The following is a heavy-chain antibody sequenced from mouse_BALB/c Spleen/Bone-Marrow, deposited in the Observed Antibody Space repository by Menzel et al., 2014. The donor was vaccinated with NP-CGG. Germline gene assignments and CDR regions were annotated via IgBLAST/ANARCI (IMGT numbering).Heavy chain of an antibody. CDR1: GYSFTDYY. J-gene: IGHJ4*01. V-gene: IGHV1-26*01. Sequence: VQLKDSGPELVKPGASVKISCKASGYSFTDYYMHWVKQSHVKSLEWIGRINPYNGATSYNQNFKDKASLTVDKSSTIAYMELHSLTSEDSAVYYCATDRYDEDYAMDYWGQGTSVTVSS. CDR2: INPYNGAT. D-gene: IGHD2-14*01. CDR3: ATDRYDEDYAMDY.